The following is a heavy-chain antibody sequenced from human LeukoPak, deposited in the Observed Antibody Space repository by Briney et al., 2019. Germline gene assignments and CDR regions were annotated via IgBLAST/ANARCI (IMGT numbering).Heavy chain of an antibody. CDR2: ISSSSTYI. D-gene: IGHD4-23*01. J-gene: IGHJ4*02. Sequence: PGGSLRLSCAASGFTFSTYSMNWVRQAPRKGLEWVSFISSSSTYIYYADSVRGRFTISRDNAKNSLYLQMNSLRAEDTAVYYCARKDYGGNAFSYWGQGTLVTVSS. CDR3: ARKDYGGNAFSY. V-gene: IGHV3-21*01. CDR1: GFTFSTYS.